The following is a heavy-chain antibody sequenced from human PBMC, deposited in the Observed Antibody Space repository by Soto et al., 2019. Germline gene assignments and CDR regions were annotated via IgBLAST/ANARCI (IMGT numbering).Heavy chain of an antibody. Sequence: QDQLVQSGAEVKKPGSSVKVSCKAFGGPFSSHTFSWVRQAPGQGLEWMGRIIPALGTTTYAQKFQGRVTITADESVSTVYMELNSLRTEDTAVYYCARHAFGGDGYFDLWGRGTLVTVSS. CDR2: IIPALGTT. V-gene: IGHV1-69*08. J-gene: IGHJ2*01. CDR3: ARHAFGGDGYFDL. D-gene: IGHD2-21*02. CDR1: GGPFSSHT.